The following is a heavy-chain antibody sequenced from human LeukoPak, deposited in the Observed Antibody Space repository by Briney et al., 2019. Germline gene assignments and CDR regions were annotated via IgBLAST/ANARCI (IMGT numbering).Heavy chain of an antibody. Sequence: SVKVSCKPSGYTFTSYGISWVRQAPGQGLEWMGWISAYNGNTNYAQKLQGRVTMTTDTSTSTAYMELRSLRSDDTAVYYCARDSGLSGYSYGQPFDIWGQGTMVTVSS. J-gene: IGHJ3*02. CDR2: ISAYNGNT. V-gene: IGHV1-18*04. D-gene: IGHD5-18*01. CDR1: GYTFTSYG. CDR3: ARDSGLSGYSYGQPFDI.